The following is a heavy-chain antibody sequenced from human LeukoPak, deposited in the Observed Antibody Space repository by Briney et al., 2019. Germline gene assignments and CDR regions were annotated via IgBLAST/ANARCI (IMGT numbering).Heavy chain of an antibody. CDR2: VNLNGAT. CDR1: GGXITTTNC. J-gene: IGHJ4*02. CDR3: TRESGAFSPFGF. Sequence: SETLSLTCAVSGGXITTTNCWSWVRQPPGKGLEGIGEVNLNGATNYNPSLESRFSMSIDKSNNHLSLEVTSVTAADTAMYYCTRESGAFSPFGFWGQGTLVTVSS. V-gene: IGHV4-4*02. D-gene: IGHD1-26*01.